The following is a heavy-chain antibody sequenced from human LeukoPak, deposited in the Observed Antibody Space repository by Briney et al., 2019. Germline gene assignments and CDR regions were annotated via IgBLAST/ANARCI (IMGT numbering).Heavy chain of an antibody. CDR3: ARIGNYYFDY. V-gene: IGHV4-34*01. CDR2: INHSGST. J-gene: IGHJ4*02. CDR1: GGSFSGYH. D-gene: IGHD1-1*01. Sequence: SETLSLTCAVYGGSFSGYHWSWIRQPPGKGLEWIGEINHSGSTNYNPSLKSRVTISVDTSKNQFSLKLSSVTAADTAVYYCARIGNYYFDYWGQGTLVTVSS.